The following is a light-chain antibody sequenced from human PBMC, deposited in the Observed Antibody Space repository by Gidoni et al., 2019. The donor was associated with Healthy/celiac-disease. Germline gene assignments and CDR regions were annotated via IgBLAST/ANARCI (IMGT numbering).Light chain of an antibody. J-gene: IGKJ1*01. CDR3: QQYGSRSGT. CDR2: GAS. Sequence: EIVLTQSPGTLSLSPGERATLSCRASQSVSSSYLAWYQQKPGQAPRLLIYGASSRATGIPDRFSGSGSGTDFTLTISRLEPEDFAVYYCQQYGSRSGTFXQXTKVEIK. V-gene: IGKV3-20*01. CDR1: QSVSSSY.